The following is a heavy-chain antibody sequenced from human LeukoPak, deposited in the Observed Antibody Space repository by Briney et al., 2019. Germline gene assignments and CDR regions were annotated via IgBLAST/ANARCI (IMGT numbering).Heavy chain of an antibody. V-gene: IGHV4-39*01. CDR2: IYYTGGT. CDR3: ASPLGSHYYGSGYYYRQIDY. Sequence: SETLSLTCSVSGGSISSSNYYWGWIRQPPGKGLEWIGSIYYTGGTYYNPSLKSRVTISVDTSKNQFSLKLSSVTAADTAVYYCASPLGSHYYGSGYYYRQIDYWGQGTLVTVSS. D-gene: IGHD3-10*01. J-gene: IGHJ4*02. CDR1: GGSISSSNYY.